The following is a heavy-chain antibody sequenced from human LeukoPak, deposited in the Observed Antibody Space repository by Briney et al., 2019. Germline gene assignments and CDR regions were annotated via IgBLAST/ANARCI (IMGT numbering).Heavy chain of an antibody. J-gene: IGHJ4*02. CDR3: ASWVPSWLAFDY. V-gene: IGHV4-31*03. CDR1: GGSISSGGYY. CDR2: IYYSGST. D-gene: IGHD5-12*01. Sequence: ASQTLSLTCTVSGGSISSGGYYWSWIRQHPGKGLEWIGYIYYSGSTYYNPSLKSRVTISVDTSKNQFSLKLSSVTAADTAVYYCASWVPSWLAFDYWGQGTLVTVSS.